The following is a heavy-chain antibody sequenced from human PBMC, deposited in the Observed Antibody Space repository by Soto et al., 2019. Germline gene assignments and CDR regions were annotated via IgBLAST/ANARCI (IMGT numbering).Heavy chain of an antibody. CDR1: GFTCSSYW. J-gene: IGHJ6*02. V-gene: IGHV3-74*01. CDR3: ARGWGYGSGGSCYSSSGIDV. CDR2: SSSDGSST. Sequence: EVQLVESGGGLVQPGGSLRLSCVASGFTCSSYWMHWVRQAPWKGLVWVSRSSSDGSSTNYADSVKGRFTSSRDNAKNALDLHMNSLRAEDTAVYYCARGWGYGSGGSCYSSSGIDVWGQGTTVTVSS. D-gene: IGHD2-15*01.